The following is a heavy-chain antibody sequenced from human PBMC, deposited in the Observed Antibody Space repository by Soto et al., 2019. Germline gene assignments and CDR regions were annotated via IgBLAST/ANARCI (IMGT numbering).Heavy chain of an antibody. D-gene: IGHD2-2*02. CDR2: INHSGRA. CDR1: GGSLSGYY. CDR3: ARVSCSSASCYNMRDY. V-gene: IGHV4-34*01. J-gene: IGHJ4*02. Sequence: QVQLQQWGAGLLKPSETLSLTCAVYGGSLSGYYWTWIRQPPGKGLEWIGEINHSGRANYNPSLKSRVYMSVDTAKNQFSLKVTSVTAADTAVYYCARVSCSSASCYNMRDYWGQGTLVTVSS.